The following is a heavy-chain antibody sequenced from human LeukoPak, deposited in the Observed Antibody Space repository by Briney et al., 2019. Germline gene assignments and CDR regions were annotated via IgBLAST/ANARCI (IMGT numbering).Heavy chain of an antibody. CDR3: ARLGGPDYYFYYYMDV. CDR1: GFTFHDFA. Sequence: GGSLRLSCAASGFTFHDFAMSWVRQAPGKGLEWVSGVNWNGDGTGYADSVEGRFTISRDNAKNSLYLKMNSLRVDETALYYCARLGGPDYYFYYYMDVWCKGTTVTVSS. V-gene: IGHV3-20*04. CDR2: VNWNGDGT. J-gene: IGHJ6*03. D-gene: IGHD1-26*01.